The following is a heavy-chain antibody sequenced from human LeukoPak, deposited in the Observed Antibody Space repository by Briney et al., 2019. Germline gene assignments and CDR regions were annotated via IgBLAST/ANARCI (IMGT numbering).Heavy chain of an antibody. CDR1: GYTFTSYG. D-gene: IGHD6-6*01. CDR3: ARDRYSSSSKPPGGC. CDR2: ISAYNGNT. V-gene: IGHV1-18*01. J-gene: IGHJ4*02. Sequence: ASVKVSCKASGYTFTSYGISWVRQAPGQGLEWMGWISAYNGNTNYAQKLQGRVTMTTDTSTSTAYMELRSLRSDDTAVYYCARDRYSSSSKPPGGCWGQGTLVTVSS.